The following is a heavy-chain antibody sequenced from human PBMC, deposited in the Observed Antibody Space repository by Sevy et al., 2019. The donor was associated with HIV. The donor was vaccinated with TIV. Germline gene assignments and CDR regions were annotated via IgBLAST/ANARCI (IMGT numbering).Heavy chain of an antibody. CDR2: ISPYTGDT. CDR1: GYTFRSYG. Sequence: ASVKVSCRASGYTFRSYGISWVRQAPGQGLEWMGWISPYTGDTDFAQKVQGRVSMTSDTSTSTAYMELRSLRSDDTAVYYCGCDKPQGVDVLPGAMWGGVDYWGQGTLVTVSS. V-gene: IGHV1-18*01. D-gene: IGHD2-2*01. CDR3: GCDKPQGVDVLPGAMWGGVDY. J-gene: IGHJ4*02.